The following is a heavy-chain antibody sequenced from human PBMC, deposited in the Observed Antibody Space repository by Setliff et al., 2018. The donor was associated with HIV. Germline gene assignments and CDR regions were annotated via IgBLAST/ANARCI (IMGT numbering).Heavy chain of an antibody. Sequence: SETLSLTCAVSGASISSTSYYWGWVRQPPGKGLEWIGSIYYSGSTYYNPSLKSRLTISVDTSKNQFSLKLSSVTAADTAVYYCARIVRWELVATSTFFYYYMDVWGKGTTVTVSS. D-gene: IGHD1-26*01. J-gene: IGHJ6*03. V-gene: IGHV4-39*01. CDR2: IYYSGST. CDR3: ARIVRWELVATSTFFYYYMDV. CDR1: GASISSTSYY.